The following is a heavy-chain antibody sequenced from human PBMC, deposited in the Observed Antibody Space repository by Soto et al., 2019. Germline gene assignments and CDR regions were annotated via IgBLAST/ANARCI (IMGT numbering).Heavy chain of an antibody. Sequence: QVQVVQSGDEVKKPGASVKVSCKASGYTFTNYGFSWVRQAPGQGLEWMGWISGYNGNTKYAEKFQGRVTMTTDTSKSTDHMELRSLRSDDTAVYYCAREGQEPYYYYGMDVWGQGTAVTVSS. CDR1: GYTFTNYG. D-gene: IGHD1-26*01. CDR2: ISGYNGNT. CDR3: AREGQEPYYYYGMDV. J-gene: IGHJ6*02. V-gene: IGHV1-18*01.